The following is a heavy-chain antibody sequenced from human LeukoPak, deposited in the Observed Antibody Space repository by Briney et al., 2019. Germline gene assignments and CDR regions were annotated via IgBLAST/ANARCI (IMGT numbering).Heavy chain of an antibody. Sequence: GGSLRLSCTASGFTFSYNWMSWVRQAPGKGLEWVASIRPDGSEEYYMDSVKGRFTISRDNAKNSLYLQMNSLRAEDTAVYYCARVGYQLPSFDYWGQGTLVTVSS. CDR3: ARVGYQLPSFDY. CDR2: IRPDGSEE. CDR1: GFTFSYNW. J-gene: IGHJ4*02. V-gene: IGHV3-7*04. D-gene: IGHD2-2*01.